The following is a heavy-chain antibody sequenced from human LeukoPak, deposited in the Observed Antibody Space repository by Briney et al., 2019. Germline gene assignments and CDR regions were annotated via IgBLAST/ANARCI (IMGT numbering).Heavy chain of an antibody. D-gene: IGHD6-13*01. V-gene: IGHV4-34*01. CDR1: GGSFSGYY. CDR2: INHSGST. Sequence: SETLSPTCAVYGGSFSGYYWSWIRQPPGKGLEWIGEINHSGSTNYNPSLKSRVTISVDTSKNQFSLKLSSVTAADTAVYYCARVPYSSSWYAPSAFDYWGQGTLVTVSS. CDR3: ARVPYSSSWYAPSAFDY. J-gene: IGHJ4*02.